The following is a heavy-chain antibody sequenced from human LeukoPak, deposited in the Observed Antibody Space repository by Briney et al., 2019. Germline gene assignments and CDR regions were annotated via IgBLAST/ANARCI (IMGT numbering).Heavy chain of an antibody. CDR2: IIPIFGTA. J-gene: IGHJ4*02. CDR3: AKDFPPPYYYDSSGYYYDY. Sequence: SVKVSCKASGGTFSSYAISWVRQAPGQGLEWMGGIIPIFGTANYAQKFQGRVTITTDESTSTAYMELSSLRSEDTAVYYCAKDFPPPYYYDSSGYYYDYWGQGTLVTVSS. CDR1: GGTFSSYA. D-gene: IGHD3-22*01. V-gene: IGHV1-69*05.